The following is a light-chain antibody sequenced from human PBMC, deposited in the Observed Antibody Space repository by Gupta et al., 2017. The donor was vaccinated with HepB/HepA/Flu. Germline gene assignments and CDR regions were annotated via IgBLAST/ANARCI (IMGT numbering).Light chain of an antibody. V-gene: IGKV1-33*01. Sequence: DIRMSGSQSSLSPSVGDRVTITCQASQDISNYLNWYQQKPGKAPKLLIYDASNLETGVPSRFSGSGSGTDFTFTISSLQPEDIATYYCQQYDNLPYTFGQGTKLEIK. J-gene: IGKJ2*01. CDR1: QDISNY. CDR2: DAS. CDR3: QQYDNLPYT.